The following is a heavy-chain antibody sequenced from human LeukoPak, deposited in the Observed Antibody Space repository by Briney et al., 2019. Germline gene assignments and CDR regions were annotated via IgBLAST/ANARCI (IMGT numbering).Heavy chain of an antibody. CDR1: GYTFTSSY. Sequence: ASVKVSCKASGYTFTSSYIHWVRQAPGQGLEWMGIINPSGGTTIYAQKFQGRVTMTRDTSTSTVYMELSSPRSEDTAVYYCARQRGGQYEDAFDIWGQGTVVTVSS. CDR3: ARQRGGQYEDAFDI. CDR2: INPSGGTT. V-gene: IGHV1-46*01. J-gene: IGHJ3*02. D-gene: IGHD2-8*01.